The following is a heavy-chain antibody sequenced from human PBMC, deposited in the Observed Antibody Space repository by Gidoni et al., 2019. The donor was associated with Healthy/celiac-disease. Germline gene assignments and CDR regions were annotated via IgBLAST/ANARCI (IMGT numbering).Heavy chain of an antibody. CDR3: AKDFWQQPGYFDY. V-gene: IGHV3-30*18. CDR1: GFTFSSYG. D-gene: IGHD6-13*01. J-gene: IGHJ4*02. CDR2: ISYDGSNK. Sequence: QVQLVESGGGVVQPGRSLRLSCAASGFTFSSYGMHWVRQAPGKGLEWVAVISYDGSNKYYADSVKGRFTISRDNSKNTLYLQMNSLRAEDTAVYYCAKDFWQQPGYFDYWGQGTLVTVSS.